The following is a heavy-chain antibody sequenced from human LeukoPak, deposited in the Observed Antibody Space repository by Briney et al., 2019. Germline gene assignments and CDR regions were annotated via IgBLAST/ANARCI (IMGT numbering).Heavy chain of an antibody. CDR2: IKQDGSEK. V-gene: IGHV3-7*01. D-gene: IGHD1-26*01. Sequence: PGGSLRLSCAASGFTFSNYWMGWVRQAPGKGLEWVANIKQDGSEKYYVDSVKGRFTISRDNANNSLSLQMNSLRVEDTAVFYCARVSGSYGGASDIRGQGTMVTV. CDR1: GFTFSNYW. J-gene: IGHJ3*02. CDR3: ARVSGSYGGASDI.